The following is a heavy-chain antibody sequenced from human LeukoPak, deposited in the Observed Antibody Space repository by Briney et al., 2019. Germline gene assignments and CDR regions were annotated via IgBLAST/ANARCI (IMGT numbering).Heavy chain of an antibody. CDR2: IWYDGSNK. V-gene: IGHV3-33*01. CDR3: ARAYCGGDCYDYYYYYAMDV. D-gene: IGHD2-21*02. CDR1: GFTFSRYG. J-gene: IGHJ6*02. Sequence: GGSLRLSCAASGFTFSRYGMHWVRQAPGKGLEWVAVIWYDGSNKYYADSVKGRFTISRDNSKNTLYLQMNSLRAEDTAAYYCARAYCGGDCYDYYYYYAMDVWGQGTTVTVSS.